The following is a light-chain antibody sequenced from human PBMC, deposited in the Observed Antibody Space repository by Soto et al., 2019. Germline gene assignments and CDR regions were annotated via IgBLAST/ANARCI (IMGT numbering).Light chain of an antibody. V-gene: IGKV1-27*01. CDR3: QKCTSAPFT. CDR1: QGIRNN. CDR2: TAS. J-gene: IGKJ3*01. Sequence: DIQMTQSPSSLSASVGDRVTITCRASQGIRNNLAWYQQKPGKVPQLLIYTASTLHSGVPSRFSGSGSGTDFTLTISSLQPEDVGTYYCQKCTSAPFTFGPGTTVDIK.